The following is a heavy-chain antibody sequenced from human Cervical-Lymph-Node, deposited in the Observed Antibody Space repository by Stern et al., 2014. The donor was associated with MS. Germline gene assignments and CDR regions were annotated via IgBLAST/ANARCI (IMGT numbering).Heavy chain of an antibody. Sequence: VQLVQSGAEVKKSGASVKVSCKASGYTFTSYAIHWVRQAPGQRLEWMGRINTANGDTYYSEKFQGRVTFTRDTSANTAYMELFSLTSEDTTVYYCGRGQQSFDPWGQGTLVTVSA. J-gene: IGHJ5*02. CDR3: GRGQQSFDP. V-gene: IGHV1-3*04. D-gene: IGHD6-13*01. CDR2: INTANGDT. CDR1: GYTFTSYA.